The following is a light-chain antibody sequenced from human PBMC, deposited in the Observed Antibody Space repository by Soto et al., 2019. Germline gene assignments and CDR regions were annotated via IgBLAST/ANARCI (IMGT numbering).Light chain of an antibody. CDR2: AAS. CDR3: QKYNGAAWT. CDR1: QDISNY. Sequence: DIQVTQSPSSLSASVGDRVTITYRASQDISNYLAWYQQKPGKVPKLLIYAASTLQSGVPSRFSGSGSGTYFTLTISSLQPEDVATYYCQKYNGAAWTFGQGTKVEIK. J-gene: IGKJ1*01. V-gene: IGKV1-27*01.